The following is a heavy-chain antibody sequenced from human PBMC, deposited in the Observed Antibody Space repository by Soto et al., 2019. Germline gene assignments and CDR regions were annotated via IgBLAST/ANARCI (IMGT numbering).Heavy chain of an antibody. CDR2: FIPIFVSA. D-gene: IGHD3-22*01. J-gene: IGHJ4*02. V-gene: IGHV1-69*01. CDR3: ARDLSSDSTGFRGYDL. CDR1: GGTVSSYA. Sequence: QVHLVQSGAEVKKPGSSVKVSCKASGGTVSSYAITWVRQAPGKGLEWMGVFIPIFVSAHYAQKFQGRVTITADESKSTAYMALSGLRSEDTAIYYWARDLSSDSTGFRGYDLWGQGTLVTVSS.